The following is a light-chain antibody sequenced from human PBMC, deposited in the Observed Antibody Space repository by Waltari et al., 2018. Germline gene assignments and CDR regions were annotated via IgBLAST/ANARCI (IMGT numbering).Light chain of an antibody. CDR2: GAF. V-gene: IGKV1-39*01. Sequence: DLHITQSPSSLSASVGDRVTIPCRARQPLSNYLHWYQQNLGEAPKLLIHGAFSLQSGVPSRFSGSGSGTDVTLTISSRQPEDVATYYCHQRRSRPDTFGQGTKLEI. CDR3: HQRRSRPDT. CDR1: QPLSNY. J-gene: IGKJ2*01.